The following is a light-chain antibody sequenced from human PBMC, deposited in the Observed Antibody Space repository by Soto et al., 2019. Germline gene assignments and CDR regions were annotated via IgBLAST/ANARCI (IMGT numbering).Light chain of an antibody. CDR1: QSVSTF. Sequence: EVVLTQSPATLSLSPGERATLSCSASQSVSTFVAWYQHKPGQAPRPVIYDTFKRATGVPDRFSGGGSGTDFTLIISSLEPEDFGVYYCQQRARWPMPFGQGTRLELK. CDR2: DTF. V-gene: IGKV3-11*01. CDR3: QQRARWPMP. J-gene: IGKJ5*01.